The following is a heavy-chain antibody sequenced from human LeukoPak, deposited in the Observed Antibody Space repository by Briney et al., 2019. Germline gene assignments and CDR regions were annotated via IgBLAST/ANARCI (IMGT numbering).Heavy chain of an antibody. Sequence: SETLSLTCTVSGGSISSGSYYWSWIRQPAGKGLEWIGRIYTSGSTNYNPSLKSRVTMSVDTSKNQFSLKLSSVTAADTAVYYCARDFGGNSGYWGQGTLVTVSS. CDR2: IYTSGST. D-gene: IGHD4-23*01. CDR3: ARDFGGNSGY. J-gene: IGHJ4*02. V-gene: IGHV4-61*02. CDR1: GGSISSGSYY.